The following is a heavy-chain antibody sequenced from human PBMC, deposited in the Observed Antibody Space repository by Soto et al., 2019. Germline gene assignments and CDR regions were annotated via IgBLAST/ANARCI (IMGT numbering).Heavy chain of an antibody. J-gene: IGHJ4*02. CDR1: GFTFSSYG. CDR3: ANSNILGGMDITGTLALWQFDY. D-gene: IGHD1-7*01. CDR2: ISYDGSNK. Sequence: ESGGGVVQPGRSLRLSCAASGFTFSSYGMHWVRQAPGKGLEWVAVISYDGSNKYYADSVKGRFTISRDNSKNTLYLQMNSLRAEDTAVYYCANSNILGGMDITGTLALWQFDYWGQGTLVTVSS. V-gene: IGHV3-30*18.